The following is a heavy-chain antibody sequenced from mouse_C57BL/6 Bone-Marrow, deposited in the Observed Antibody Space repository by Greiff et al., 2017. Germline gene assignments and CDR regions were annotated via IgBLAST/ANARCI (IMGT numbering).Heavy chain of an antibody. J-gene: IGHJ2*01. D-gene: IGHD2-10*02. CDR2: IDPENGDT. Sequence: EVQLQQSGAELVRPGASVKLSCTASGFNIKDDYMHWVKQRPEQGLEWIGWIDPENGDTEYASKFQGKATITADTSSNTAYLQLSSLTSEDTAVYYCTVYGNYYYWGQGTTLTVSS. CDR3: TVYGNYYY. V-gene: IGHV14-4*01. CDR1: GFNIKDDY.